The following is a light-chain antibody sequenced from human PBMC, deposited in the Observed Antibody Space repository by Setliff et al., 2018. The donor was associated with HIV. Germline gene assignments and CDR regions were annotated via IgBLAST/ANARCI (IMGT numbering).Light chain of an antibody. V-gene: IGLV1-40*01. Sequence: KRGTISCAGSSSNIGADYDVNWYRQFPGAAPKLLIYANDHRPSGVPDRFSGSKSGTSASLGITGLQAEDEADYYCQSYDTNLTGYVFGTGTKVTVL. CDR1: SSNIGADYD. CDR2: AND. J-gene: IGLJ1*01. CDR3: QSYDTNLTGYV.